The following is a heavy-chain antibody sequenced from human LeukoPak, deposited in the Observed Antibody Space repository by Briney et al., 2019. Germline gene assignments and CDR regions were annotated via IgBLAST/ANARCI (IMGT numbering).Heavy chain of an antibody. CDR1: GGSVSSDSYY. CDR2: IYYSGST. V-gene: IGHV4-61*01. J-gene: IGHJ3*02. Sequence: PSETLSLTCTVSGGSVSSDSYYWSWIRQPPGKGLDWIGYIYYSGSTNYNPSLKSRVTISVDTSKNQFSLKLSSVAAADTAVYYCARSYSGSYQQNDAFDSWGQGTMVTVSS. D-gene: IGHD1-26*01. CDR3: ARSYSGSYQQNDAFDS.